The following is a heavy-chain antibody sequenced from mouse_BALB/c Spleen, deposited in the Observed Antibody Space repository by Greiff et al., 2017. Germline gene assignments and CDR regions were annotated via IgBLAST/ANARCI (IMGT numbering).Heavy chain of an antibody. V-gene: IGHV5-15*02. D-gene: IGHD1-1*01. CDR2: ISNLAYSI. CDR3: ARTDTTVPYWYFDV. J-gene: IGHJ1*01. CDR1: GFTFSDYG. Sequence: DVMLVESGGGLVQPGGSRKLSCAASGFTFSDYGMAWVRQAPGKGPEWVAFISNLAYSIYYADTVTGRFTISRENAKNTLYLEMSSLRSEDTAMYYCARTDTTVPYWYFDVWGAGTTVTVSS.